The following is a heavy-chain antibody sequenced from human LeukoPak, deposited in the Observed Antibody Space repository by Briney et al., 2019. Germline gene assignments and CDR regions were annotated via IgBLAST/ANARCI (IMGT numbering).Heavy chain of an antibody. CDR3: ARINGGGYYAL. CDR1: GFTFSSFW. CDR2: IKPDGSEK. V-gene: IGHV3-7*01. D-gene: IGHD3-22*01. Sequence: GGSLRLSCEASGFTFSSFWMTWVRQAPGKGLEWVANIKPDGSEKNCVDSVKGRFNISRDNAKNSLYLQRNSLRAGDTAVYYCARINGGGYYALWGQGTLVTVSS. J-gene: IGHJ4*02.